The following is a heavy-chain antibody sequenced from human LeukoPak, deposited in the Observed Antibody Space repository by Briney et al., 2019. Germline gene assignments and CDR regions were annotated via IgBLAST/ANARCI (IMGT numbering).Heavy chain of an antibody. CDR3: AKKGPAAGTYYFDY. CDR2: ISGSGGST. V-gene: IGHV3-23*01. D-gene: IGHD6-19*01. J-gene: IGHJ4*02. CDR1: GFAFSSHA. Sequence: GGSLRLSCAASGFAFSSHAMNWVRQAPGKGLEWVSAISGSGGSTYYADSVKGRFTISRDNSKNTLYLQMNSLRAEDTAVYYCAKKGPAAGTYYFDYWGQGTLVTVSS.